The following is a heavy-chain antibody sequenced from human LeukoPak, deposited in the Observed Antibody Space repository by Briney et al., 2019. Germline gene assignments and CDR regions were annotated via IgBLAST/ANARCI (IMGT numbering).Heavy chain of an antibody. CDR1: GFTFSSYS. CDR2: ISSSSSYI. J-gene: IGHJ4*02. V-gene: IGHV3-21*04. CDR3: ASGSGSYYDRNFDY. Sequence: GGSLRLSCAASGFTFSSYSMNWVRQAPGKGLEWVSSISSSSSYIYYADSVKGRFTISRDNSKNTLYLQMNSLRAEDTAVYYCASGSGSYYDRNFDYWGQGTLVTVSS. D-gene: IGHD1-26*01.